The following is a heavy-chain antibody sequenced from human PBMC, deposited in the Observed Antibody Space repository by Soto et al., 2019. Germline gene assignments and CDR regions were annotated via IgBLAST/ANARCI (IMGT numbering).Heavy chain of an antibody. D-gene: IGHD5-12*01. V-gene: IGHV1-2*04. Sequence: XSVKVSCKASVYTFTGYYMHWVRQAPGQGLEWMGWINPNSGGTNYAQKFQGWVTMTRDTSISTAYMELSRLRSDDTAVYYCARDFDIVATMGLGYWGQGTLVTGSS. CDR1: VYTFTGYY. CDR2: INPNSGGT. J-gene: IGHJ4*02. CDR3: ARDFDIVATMGLGY.